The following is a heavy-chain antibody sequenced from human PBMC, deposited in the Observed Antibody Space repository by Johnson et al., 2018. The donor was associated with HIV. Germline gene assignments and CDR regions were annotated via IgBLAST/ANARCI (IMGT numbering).Heavy chain of an antibody. CDR3: ARPHVSSIAARRGVVDI. V-gene: IGHV3-30-3*01. Sequence: QVQLVESGGGVVQPGRSLRLSCAASGFTFSSYAMHWVRQAPGKGLEWVAVISYDGSNKYYADSVKGRFTISRDNSKNTLYLQMNSLRAEDTAVYYCARPHVSSIAARRGVVDIWGQGTMVTVS. CDR2: ISYDGSNK. CDR1: GFTFSSYA. D-gene: IGHD6-6*01. J-gene: IGHJ3*02.